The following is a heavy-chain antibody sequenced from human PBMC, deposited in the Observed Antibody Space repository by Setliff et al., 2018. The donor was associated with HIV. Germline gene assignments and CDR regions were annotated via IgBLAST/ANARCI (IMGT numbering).Heavy chain of an antibody. CDR1: GGSISGHY. CDR2: MFSSGSA. J-gene: IGHJ4*03. D-gene: IGHD3-22*01. Sequence: SETLSLTCSVSGGSISGHYWGWVRQPPGKGLEWIGYMFSSGSAQYNSSLQSRVSMSADTSKNQFSLRLTSVTVADTAVYFCVRVFYDATDYYAPLFDYWGQGT. V-gene: IGHV4-59*11. CDR3: VRVFYDATDYYAPLFDY.